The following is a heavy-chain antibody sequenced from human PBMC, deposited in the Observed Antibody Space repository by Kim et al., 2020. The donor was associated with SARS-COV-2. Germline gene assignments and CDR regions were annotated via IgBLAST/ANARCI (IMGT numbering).Heavy chain of an antibody. J-gene: IGHJ4*02. D-gene: IGHD4-17*01. CDR3: ARGYDYGDYFDY. V-gene: IGHV3-7*01. Sequence: YDVDSVKGRFTISRDNAKNSLYLQMNSLRAEDTAVYYCARGYDYGDYFDYWGQGTLVTVSS.